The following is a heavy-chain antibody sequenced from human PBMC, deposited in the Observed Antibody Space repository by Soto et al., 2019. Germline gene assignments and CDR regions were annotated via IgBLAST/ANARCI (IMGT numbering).Heavy chain of an antibody. CDR3: ARRNYYDSSGYNY. CDR2: INPGDSDT. CDR1: GYSLTNYW. V-gene: IGHV5-51*01. J-gene: IGHJ4*02. D-gene: IGHD3-22*01. Sequence: GESLKISCKGSGYSLTNYWIGWVRQMPGKGLEWMGIINPGDSDTRYSPSFQGQVTISADKSISTAYLQWSSLKASDTAMYYCARRNYYDSSGYNYWGQGTLVTVSS.